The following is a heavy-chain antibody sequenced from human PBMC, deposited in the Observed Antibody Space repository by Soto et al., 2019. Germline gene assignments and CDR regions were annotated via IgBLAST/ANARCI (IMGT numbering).Heavy chain of an antibody. Sequence: EVQLLESGGGLVQPGGSLRLSCAASGFTFNSYAMMWVRQAPVKGLEWVSAISGSGGSTYYADSVKGRFTISRDNSKNTLYLQMNSLRAEDTAVYYCARRGSGRYYDYWGQGTLVTVSS. CDR3: ARRGSGRYYDY. D-gene: IGHD1-26*01. V-gene: IGHV3-23*01. CDR1: GFTFNSYA. CDR2: ISGSGGST. J-gene: IGHJ4*02.